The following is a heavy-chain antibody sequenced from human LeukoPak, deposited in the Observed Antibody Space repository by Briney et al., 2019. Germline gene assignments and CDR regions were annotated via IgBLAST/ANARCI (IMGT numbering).Heavy chain of an antibody. CDR2: INSVGEYR. V-gene: IGHV3-21*01. D-gene: IGHD2-8*01. CDR1: GFTFGDYS. J-gene: IGHJ4*02. Sequence: GGSLRLSCAASGFTFGDYSVRWVRRAPGKGLEWVSSINSVGEYRFYADEVKGRFTISRDNAKNSLYLQMNGLRAEDTAVYYCAKQDFCANAVCRGRVIDYWGQGTLVTVSS. CDR3: AKQDFCANAVCRGRVIDY.